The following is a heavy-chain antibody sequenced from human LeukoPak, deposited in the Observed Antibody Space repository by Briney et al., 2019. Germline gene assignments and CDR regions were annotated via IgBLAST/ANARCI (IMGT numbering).Heavy chain of an antibody. J-gene: IGHJ4*02. CDR1: GLTFGAYA. Sequence: PGRSLRLSCAASGLTFGAYAMSWDRQAPGKGLEWVSSISGSGLSAGYADSVRGRFTVSRDNSKDPLYLQMNSLGAEDTAGFFCARGPDGSGPNFDYWGLGTPVTVSS. V-gene: IGHV3-23*01. D-gene: IGHD3-10*01. CDR3: ARGPDGSGPNFDY. CDR2: ISGSGLSA.